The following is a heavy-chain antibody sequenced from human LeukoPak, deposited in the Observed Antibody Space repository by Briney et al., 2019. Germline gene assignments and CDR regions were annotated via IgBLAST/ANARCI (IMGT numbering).Heavy chain of an antibody. V-gene: IGHV4-61*01. CDR1: GGSTSSGNYY. D-gene: IGHD6-13*01. J-gene: IGHJ4*02. Sequence: SETLSLTCTVSGGSTSSGNYYWSWIRRPPGKGLEWIGCIYHSGSTTYNPSLRSRVTMSLDTSKNQFSLKLTSVTAADTAVYYCAREEGSSWSAFDYWGQGTLITVSS. CDR3: AREEGSSWSAFDY. CDR2: IYHSGST.